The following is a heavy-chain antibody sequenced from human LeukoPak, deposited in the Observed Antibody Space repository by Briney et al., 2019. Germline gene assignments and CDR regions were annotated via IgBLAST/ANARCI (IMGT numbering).Heavy chain of an antibody. D-gene: IGHD4-17*01. CDR1: GDTLISYA. CDR3: ARDPRYGDYGINYSYYGRVV. Sequence: GSSVKVSRVPSGDTLISYAISWVRDAPGQGREGGGQIILILGIANYAQKFQGRVTITADTSTSTAYMELSSLRSEDTAVYDCARDPRYGDYGINYSYYGRVVGPQGTAVTVSS. CDR2: IILILGIA. J-gene: IGHJ6*02. V-gene: IGHV1-69*04.